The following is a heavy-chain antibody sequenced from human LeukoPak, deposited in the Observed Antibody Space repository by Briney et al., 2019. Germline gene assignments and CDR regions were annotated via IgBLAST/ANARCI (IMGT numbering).Heavy chain of an antibody. V-gene: IGHV1-69*04. J-gene: IGHJ4*02. CDR2: IIPILGIA. Sequence: ASVKVSCKASGGTFSSYAISWVRQAPGQGLEWMGRIIPILGIANYAQKFQGRVTITADKSTSTAYMELSSLRSEDTAVYYCARGGQRDGYKLSPFDYWGQGTLVTVSS. D-gene: IGHD5-24*01. CDR1: GGTFSSYA. CDR3: ARGGQRDGYKLSPFDY.